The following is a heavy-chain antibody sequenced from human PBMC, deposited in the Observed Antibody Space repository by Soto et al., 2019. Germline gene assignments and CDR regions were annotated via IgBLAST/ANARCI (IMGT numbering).Heavy chain of an antibody. CDR2: IWSDGNNR. CDR3: VRGDNWNDEASDY. V-gene: IGHV3-33*01. Sequence: GWSLRLSCAASGFMFSNHGMHWVRQAPGKGLEWVAVIWSDGNNRYYADSVKGRFTISRDNSKNTVYLQMNSLRAEDTAVYYCVRGDNWNDEASDYWGQGT. CDR1: GFMFSNHG. J-gene: IGHJ4*02. D-gene: IGHD1-1*01.